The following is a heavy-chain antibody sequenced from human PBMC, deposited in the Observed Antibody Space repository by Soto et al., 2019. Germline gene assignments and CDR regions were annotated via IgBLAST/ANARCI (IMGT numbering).Heavy chain of an antibody. Sequence: QVQLVESGGGVVQPGRSLRLSCAASGFSFSSYGMHWVRQAPGEGLEWVAVISYDGSNKYYADSVKGRFTISRDNSKNTLYLQMNSLRAEDTAVYYCAKVAPGDDFWYYGMDVWGQGTTVTVSS. D-gene: IGHD3-3*01. CDR3: AKVAPGDDFWYYGMDV. J-gene: IGHJ6*02. CDR1: GFSFSSYG. CDR2: ISYDGSNK. V-gene: IGHV3-30*18.